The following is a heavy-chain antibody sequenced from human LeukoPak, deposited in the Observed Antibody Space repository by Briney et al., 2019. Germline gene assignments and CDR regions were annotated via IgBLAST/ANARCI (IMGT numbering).Heavy chain of an antibody. CDR2: IYSGGST. D-gene: IGHD6-6*01. CDR3: AKLYSSSSSLVY. J-gene: IGHJ4*02. V-gene: IGHV3-53*05. Sequence: GGSLRLSCAASGFTVSSNYMSWVRQAPGKGLEWVSVIYSGGSTYYADSVKGRFTISRDNSKNTLYLQMNSLRAEDTAVYYCAKLYSSSSSLVYWGQGALVTVSS. CDR1: GFTVSSNY.